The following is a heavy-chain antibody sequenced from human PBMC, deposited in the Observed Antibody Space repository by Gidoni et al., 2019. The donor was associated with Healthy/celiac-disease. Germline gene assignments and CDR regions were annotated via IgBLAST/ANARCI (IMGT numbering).Heavy chain of an antibody. D-gene: IGHD3-9*01. J-gene: IGHJ4*02. V-gene: IGHV3-23*01. CDR3: AKEVANYYDILTGYYPGFDY. Sequence: EVQLLESGGGLVQPGGSLRLSCAASGFTFRNYALSWVRQAPGKGLEVCSAISGSGGSTYYADSVKGRFTISRDNSKNTLYLQMNSLRAEDTAVYYCAKEVANYYDILTGYYPGFDYWGQGTLVTVSS. CDR1: GFTFRNYA. CDR2: ISGSGGST.